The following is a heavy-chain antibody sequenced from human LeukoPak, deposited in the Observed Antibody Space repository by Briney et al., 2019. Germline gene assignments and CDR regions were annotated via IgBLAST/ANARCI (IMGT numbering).Heavy chain of an antibody. CDR2: IKQDGSEK. J-gene: IGHJ2*01. CDR3: ARLTMIVVVITDNPYWYFDL. CDR1: GFTFSSYW. V-gene: IGHV3-7*01. Sequence: GGSLRLSCAASGFTFSSYWMSWVRQAPGKGLEWVANIKQDGSEKYYVDSVKGRFTISRDNAKNSLYLQMNSLRAEDTAVYYCARLTMIVVVITDNPYWYFDLWGRGTLVTVSS. D-gene: IGHD3-22*01.